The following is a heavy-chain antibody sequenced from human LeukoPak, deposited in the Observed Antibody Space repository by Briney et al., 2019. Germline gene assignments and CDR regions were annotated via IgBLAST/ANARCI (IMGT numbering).Heavy chain of an antibody. CDR1: GFTFSSYA. V-gene: IGHV3-23*01. Sequence: GGSLRLSCAASGFTFSSYAMSWVRQAPWKGLEWVSAISGSGGSTYYADSVKGRFTISRDNSKNTPYLQMNSLRAEDTAVYYCARKLELPDYYYGMDVWGQGTTVTVSS. D-gene: IGHD1-7*01. J-gene: IGHJ6*02. CDR2: ISGSGGST. CDR3: ARKLELPDYYYGMDV.